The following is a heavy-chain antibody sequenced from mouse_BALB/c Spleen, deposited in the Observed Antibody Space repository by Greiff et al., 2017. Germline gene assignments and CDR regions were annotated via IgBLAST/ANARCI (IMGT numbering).Heavy chain of an antibody. CDR1: GYTFTDYY. CDR2: IYPGSGNT. Sequence: QVQLKQSGAELARPGVSVKLSCKASGYTFTDYYINWVKQRTGQGLEWIGEIYPGSGNTYYNEKFKGKATLTADKSSSTAYMQLSSLTSEDSAVYFCAKGTSTGAWFAYWGQGTLVTVSA. D-gene: IGHD2-10*02. J-gene: IGHJ3*01. CDR3: AKGTSTGAWFAY. V-gene: IGHV1-77*01.